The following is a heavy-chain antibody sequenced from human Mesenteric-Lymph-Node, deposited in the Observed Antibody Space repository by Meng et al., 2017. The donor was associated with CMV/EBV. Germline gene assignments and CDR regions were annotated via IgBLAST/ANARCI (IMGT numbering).Heavy chain of an antibody. CDR1: GYTFTSYG. CDR3: ARDAELLWFGELGFDY. J-gene: IGHJ4*02. Sequence: SGYTFTSYGISWGRQAPGQGLEWMGWISAYNGNANYAQKLQGRVTMTTDTSTSTAYMELRSLRSDDTAVYYCARDAELLWFGELGFDYWGQGTLVTVSS. D-gene: IGHD3-10*01. CDR2: ISAYNGNA. V-gene: IGHV1-18*01.